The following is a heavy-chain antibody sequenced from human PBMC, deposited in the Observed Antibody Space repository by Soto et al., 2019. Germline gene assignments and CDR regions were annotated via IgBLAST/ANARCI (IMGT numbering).Heavy chain of an antibody. CDR1: GYTFTSYG. CDR3: AXERRAYYYDSSGYYFGY. Sequence: AAVKVSCKASGYTFTSYGISWVRQAPGQGLEWMGWISAYNGNTNYAQKLQGRVTMTTDTSTSTAYMELRSLRSDDTAVYYCAXERRAYYYDSSGYYFGYWGQGTLVTVSS. CDR2: ISAYNGNT. V-gene: IGHV1-18*04. D-gene: IGHD3-22*01. J-gene: IGHJ4*02.